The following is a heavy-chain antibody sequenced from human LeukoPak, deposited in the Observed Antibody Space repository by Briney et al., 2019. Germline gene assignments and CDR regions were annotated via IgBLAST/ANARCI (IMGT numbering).Heavy chain of an antibody. CDR1: GFTFSNYG. J-gene: IGHJ3*02. D-gene: IGHD1-7*01. CDR3: ARGGNYVHDAFDI. V-gene: IGHV3-30*12. Sequence: GGSLRLSCVTSGFTFSNYGMHWVRQVPGKGLEWVAVISHDARSNFHVDSVKGRFTISRDNAKNSLYLQMNSLRAEDTAVYYCARGGNYVHDAFDIWGQGTMVTVSS. CDR2: ISHDARSN.